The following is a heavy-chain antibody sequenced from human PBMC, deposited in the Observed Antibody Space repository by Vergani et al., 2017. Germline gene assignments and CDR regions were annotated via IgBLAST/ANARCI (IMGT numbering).Heavy chain of an antibody. J-gene: IGHJ3*02. CDR1: GFSVSDNY. D-gene: IGHD4-17*01. CDR2: INIGGRT. V-gene: IGHV3-66*02. Sequence: EVRLVDSGGGLVQPGGSLRLSCAASGFSVSDNYMSWVRQAPGKGLEWVSTINIGGRTSYADSVKGRLTLTRDDSKNTLHLQMNSLRPEDTAVYYCARGMTTETTDLDGFDIWGQGTMVSVSS. CDR3: ARGMTTETTDLDGFDI.